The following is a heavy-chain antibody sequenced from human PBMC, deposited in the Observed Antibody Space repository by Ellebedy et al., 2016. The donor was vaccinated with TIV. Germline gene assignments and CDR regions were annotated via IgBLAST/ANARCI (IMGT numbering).Heavy chain of an antibody. CDR3: ARESVVVAATKYYYYYGMDV. CDR1: GFTFSDYY. D-gene: IGHD2-15*01. J-gene: IGHJ6*02. Sequence: GGSLRLXXAASGFTFSDYYMSWIRQAPGKGLEWVSYISSSGSTYYADSVKGRFTISRDNSKNTLYLQMNSLRAEDTAVYYCARESVVVAATKYYYYYGMDVWGQGTTVTVSS. CDR2: ISSSGST. V-gene: IGHV3-11*04.